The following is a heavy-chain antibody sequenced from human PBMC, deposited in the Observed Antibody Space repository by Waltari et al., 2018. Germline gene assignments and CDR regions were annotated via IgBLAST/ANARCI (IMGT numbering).Heavy chain of an antibody. Sequence: QVQLVQSGAEVKKPGSSVKVSCKASGGTFSSYAISWVRQAPGQGLEWMGRIIPIFGKANYAQKFQGRVTITADKSTSTAYMELSSLRSEDTAVYYCARDITIFGVVIKGLDYWGQGTLVTVSS. CDR2: IIPIFGKA. J-gene: IGHJ4*02. CDR1: GGTFSSYA. CDR3: ARDITIFGVVIKGLDY. V-gene: IGHV1-69*04. D-gene: IGHD3-3*01.